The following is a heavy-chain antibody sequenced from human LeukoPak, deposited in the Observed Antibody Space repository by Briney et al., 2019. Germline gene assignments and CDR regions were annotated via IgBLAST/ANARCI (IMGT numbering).Heavy chain of an antibody. V-gene: IGHV1-69*13. CDR1: GYTFTSYA. Sequence: GASVKVSCKASGYTFTSYAISWVRQAPGQGLEWMGGIIPIFGTANYAQKFQGRVTITADESTSTAYMELSSLRSEDTAVYYCARGGGSPLSRGIAAAGKGDGSAFDIWGQGTMVTVSS. J-gene: IGHJ3*02. D-gene: IGHD6-13*01. CDR2: IIPIFGTA. CDR3: ARGGGSPLSRGIAAAGKGDGSAFDI.